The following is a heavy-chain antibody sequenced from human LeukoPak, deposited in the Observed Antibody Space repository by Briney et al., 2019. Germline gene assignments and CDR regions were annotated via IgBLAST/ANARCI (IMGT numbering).Heavy chain of an antibody. CDR1: GYSFTSYW. D-gene: IGHD3-10*01. J-gene: IGHJ6*02. CDR2: IYPGDSDT. CDR3: ARHSRGSPALYYYYGMDV. Sequence: PGESLKISCKGSGYSFTSYWIGWVRQMPGKGLEWMGIIYPGDSDTRYSPSFQGQVTISADKSISTAYLQWSSLKASDTAMYYCARHSRGSPALYYYYGMDVWGQGTTVTVSS. V-gene: IGHV5-51*01.